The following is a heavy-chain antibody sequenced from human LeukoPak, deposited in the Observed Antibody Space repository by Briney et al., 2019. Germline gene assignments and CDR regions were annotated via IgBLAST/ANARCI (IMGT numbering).Heavy chain of an antibody. V-gene: IGHV1-18*01. Sequence: ASVKVSCKASGYTFTSYGISWVRQAPGQGLEWMGWISAYNGNTNYAQKLQGRVTMTTDTSTSTAYMELRSLRSDDTAVYYCATYLGTLPPEYQLLSAPDAFDIWGQGTMVTVSS. CDR3: ATYLGTLPPEYQLLSAPDAFDI. J-gene: IGHJ3*02. CDR1: GYTFTSYG. CDR2: ISAYNGNT. D-gene: IGHD2-2*01.